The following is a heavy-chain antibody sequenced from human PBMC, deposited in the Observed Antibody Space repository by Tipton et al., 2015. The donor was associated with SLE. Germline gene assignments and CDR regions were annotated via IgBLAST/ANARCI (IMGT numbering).Heavy chain of an antibody. CDR2: IYYSGST. CDR3: SRGDYGDYRDAFDI. D-gene: IGHD4-17*01. V-gene: IGHV4-59*08. Sequence: TLSLTCTVSGGSISSYYWSWIRQPPGKGLEWIGYIYYSGSTNYNPSLKSRVTISVDTSKNQFSLKLSSVTAADTAVYYCSRGDYGDYRDAFDIWGQGTLVTVSS. J-gene: IGHJ3*02. CDR1: GGSISSYY.